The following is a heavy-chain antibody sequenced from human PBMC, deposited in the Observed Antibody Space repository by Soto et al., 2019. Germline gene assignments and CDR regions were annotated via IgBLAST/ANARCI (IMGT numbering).Heavy chain of an antibody. CDR3: ATTHSFTAYGHARFDY. V-gene: IGHV1-69*12. Sequence: QVHLVQSGAEVKKPGSSVKVSCKAFGGTFNNYTFNWVRQAPGQGLEWMGGIIPIFGTTYFAPKVQGRVTITAAEATRPASWVLSSPQSADTAFYYSATTHSFTAYGHARFDYWGQGTLVSVSS. J-gene: IGHJ4*02. CDR2: IIPIFGTT. D-gene: IGHD4-17*01. CDR1: GGTFNNYT.